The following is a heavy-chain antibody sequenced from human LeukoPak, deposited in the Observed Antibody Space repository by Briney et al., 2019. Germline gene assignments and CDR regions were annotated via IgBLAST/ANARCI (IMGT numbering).Heavy chain of an antibody. J-gene: IGHJ6*03. CDR2: ISGNGGTT. D-gene: IGHD3-16*01. CDR3: AKRGGHYYYSSYYMDV. V-gene: IGHV3-23*01. Sequence: GGSLRLSCAASGFTFSTYAMSWVRRAPGKGLEWVSAISGNGGTTYNADSVKGRFTISRDSSRNTLYLQMDSLRAEDTAVYYCAKRGGHYYYSSYYMDVWGKGTTVTVSS. CDR1: GFTFSTYA.